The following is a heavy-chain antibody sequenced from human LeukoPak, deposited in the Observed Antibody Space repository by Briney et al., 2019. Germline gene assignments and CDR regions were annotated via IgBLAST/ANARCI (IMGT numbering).Heavy chain of an antibody. J-gene: IGHJ4*02. Sequence: GGSLRLSCAASGFTFRSYGMTWVRQAPGKGLEWVSAISGSGGSTYYADSVKGRFTISRDNSKNTLYLQMNSLRAEDTAVYYCAKDGLTRIGFLDYWGQGTLVTVSS. CDR2: ISGSGGST. CDR3: AKDGLTRIGFLDY. V-gene: IGHV3-23*01. CDR1: GFTFRSYG. D-gene: IGHD3/OR15-3a*01.